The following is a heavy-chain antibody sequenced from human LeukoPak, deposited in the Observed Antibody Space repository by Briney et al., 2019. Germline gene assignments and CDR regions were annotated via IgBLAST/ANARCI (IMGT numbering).Heavy chain of an antibody. CDR3: ARGDYGDYFDY. V-gene: IGHV1-2*02. CDR1: GYTFSGYY. CDR2: MNPNSGGT. J-gene: IGHJ4*02. D-gene: IGHD4-17*01. Sequence: ASVKVSCKASGYTFSGYYIHWVRQAPGQGLEWMGWMNPNSGGTNYAQKFQGRVTMTRDTSISTAYMELSRLRSDDTAVYYCARGDYGDYFDYWGQGTLVTVSS.